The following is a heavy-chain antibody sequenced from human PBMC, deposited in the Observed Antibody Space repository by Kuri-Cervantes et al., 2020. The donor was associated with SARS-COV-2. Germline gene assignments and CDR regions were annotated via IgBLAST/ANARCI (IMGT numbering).Heavy chain of an antibody. Sequence: SVKVSCKASGGTFSSYAISWVRQAPGQGLEWMGGIIPIFGTANYAQKFQGRVTITADESTSTAYMELSSLRSEDTAVYYCARESKRQWLGDDAFDIWGQGTMVTVSS. D-gene: IGHD6-19*01. CDR2: IIPIFGTA. J-gene: IGHJ3*02. CDR1: GGTFSSYA. CDR3: ARESKRQWLGDDAFDI. V-gene: IGHV1-69*13.